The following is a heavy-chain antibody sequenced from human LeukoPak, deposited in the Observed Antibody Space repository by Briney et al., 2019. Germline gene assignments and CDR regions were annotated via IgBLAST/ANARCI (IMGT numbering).Heavy chain of an antibody. CDR1: GFTFSSYA. CDR3: ASLCSGGSCKIDY. Sequence: GGSLRLSCAASGFTFSSYAMDWVRQAPGKGLEWVAVISYDGSNKYYADSVKGRFTISRDNSKNTLYLQMNSLRAEDTAVYYCASLCSGGSCKIDYWGQGTLVTVSS. J-gene: IGHJ4*02. CDR2: ISYDGSNK. D-gene: IGHD2-15*01. V-gene: IGHV3-30*04.